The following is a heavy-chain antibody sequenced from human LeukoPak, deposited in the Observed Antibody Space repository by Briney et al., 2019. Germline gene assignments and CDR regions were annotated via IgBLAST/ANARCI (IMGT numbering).Heavy chain of an antibody. CDR1: GGSISDYD. Sequence: SETLSLTCTVSGGSISDYDWGWIRQPAGKGLELIGQVYSSGRTDYNPSPKSRVSMSVDTSKNQFSLEVTSVTAADTAVYYCAGPSYDILAHLYYFEDWGQGTLVTVSS. V-gene: IGHV4-4*07. D-gene: IGHD3-9*01. CDR2: VYSSGRT. J-gene: IGHJ4*02. CDR3: AGPSYDILAHLYYFED.